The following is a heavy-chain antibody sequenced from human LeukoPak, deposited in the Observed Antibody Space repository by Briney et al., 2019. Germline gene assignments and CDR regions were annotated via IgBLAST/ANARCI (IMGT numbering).Heavy chain of an antibody. CDR3: AKDGWVTTTTREDY. D-gene: IGHD4-17*01. V-gene: IGHV3-23*01. CDR2: ISSGGSTT. Sequence: PGGSLRLSCAASGFTVSSKDMNWVRQAPGKGLEWVSTISSGGSTTFYVDSVKGRFTISRDNSKNTLYLQMNSLRAEDTVLYYCAKDGWVTTTTREDYWGQGTLVTVSS. J-gene: IGHJ4*02. CDR1: GFTVSSKD.